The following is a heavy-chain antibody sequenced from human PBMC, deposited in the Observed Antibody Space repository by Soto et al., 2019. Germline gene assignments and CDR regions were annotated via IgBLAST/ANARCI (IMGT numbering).Heavy chain of an antibody. Sequence: EVQLLESGGGLVQPGGSLRVSCAASGFTFSSYGMSWVRQAPGKGLEWVSSISAAGGSAYYADPVEGRFTISRDNSKNTLYLQMNSLRAEDTAVYYCAKPPPYCSSNTCYFPFDSWGQGTLVTVSS. V-gene: IGHV3-23*01. CDR3: AKPPPYCSSNTCYFPFDS. J-gene: IGHJ5*01. CDR1: GFTFSSYG. D-gene: IGHD2-2*01. CDR2: ISAAGGSA.